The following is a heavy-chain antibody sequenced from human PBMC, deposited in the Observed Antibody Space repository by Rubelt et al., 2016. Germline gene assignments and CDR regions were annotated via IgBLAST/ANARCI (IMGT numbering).Heavy chain of an antibody. J-gene: IGHJ4*02. V-gene: IGHV4-61*01. CDR1: GGSVSSDSYF. D-gene: IGHD6-13*01. CDR3: ARDRRIAAAGTGLDY. Sequence: QVQLQESGPGLVKPSETLSLTCTVSGGSVSSDSYFWSWIRQPPGKGLEWIGYIYHTGSTNYNSSLKSRFTVSIDTSKNQVSLRRRSVSAADTAVYDCARDRRIAAAGTGLDYWGQGTLVTVAS. CDR2: IYHTGST.